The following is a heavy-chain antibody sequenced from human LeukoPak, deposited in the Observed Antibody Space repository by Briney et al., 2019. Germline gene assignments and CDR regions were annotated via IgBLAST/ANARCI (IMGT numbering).Heavy chain of an antibody. CDR1: GFTFSWHA. J-gene: IGHJ3*02. CDR2: ISSNGGST. D-gene: IGHD3-22*01. V-gene: IGHV3-64D*06. CDR3: VRTSSGYSPI. Sequence: PGGSLLLSCSASGFTFSWHAMHCVRPAPGKGLEYVSAISSNGGSTYYADSVKGRFTISRDNSKNTLYLQMSSLRAEDTAVFYCVRTSSGYSPIWGQGTMVTVSS.